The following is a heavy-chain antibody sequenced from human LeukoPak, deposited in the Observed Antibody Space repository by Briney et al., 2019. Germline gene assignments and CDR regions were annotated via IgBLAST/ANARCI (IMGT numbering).Heavy chain of an antibody. CDR2: IPGTDDNT. CDR1: GLTFSNYA. Sequence: GGSLRLSCAASGLTFSNYAMGWVRQAPGKGLEWVSVIPGTDDNTYYVNSVKGRFTVSRDNSRNTLYLQMSSLRAEDTALYYCAKVSMTSSNYYFDSWGQGTLVTVSS. CDR3: AKVSMTSSNYYFDS. D-gene: IGHD1-1*01. V-gene: IGHV3-23*01. J-gene: IGHJ4*02.